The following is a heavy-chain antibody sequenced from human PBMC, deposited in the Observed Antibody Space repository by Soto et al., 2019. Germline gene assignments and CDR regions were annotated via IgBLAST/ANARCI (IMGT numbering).Heavy chain of an antibody. V-gene: IGHV4-4*02. CDR1: GGSISSSNW. Sequence: QVQLQESGPGLVKPSGTLSLTCAVSGGSISSSNWWSWVRQPPGKGLEWIGEIFHSGNTNYHPSLKSRXXIXGXXSNHRFSLKLSAVTAADTAVYYCAWRVYGDWYFDLWGRGTLVTVSS. D-gene: IGHD3-3*01. J-gene: IGHJ2*01. CDR3: AWRVYGDWYFDL. CDR2: IFHSGNT.